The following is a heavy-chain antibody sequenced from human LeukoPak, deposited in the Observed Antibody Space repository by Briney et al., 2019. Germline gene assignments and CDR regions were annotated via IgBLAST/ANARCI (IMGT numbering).Heavy chain of an antibody. V-gene: IGHV3-30*02. Sequence: GGSLGLSCAASGFTFSSYGMHWVRQAPGKGLEWVAFIRYDGSNKYYADSVKGRFTISRDNSKNTLYLQMNSLRAEDTAVYYCAKDRNYYDSSGYPNWFDPWGQGTLVTVSS. J-gene: IGHJ5*02. CDR1: GFTFSSYG. CDR2: IRYDGSNK. CDR3: AKDRNYYDSSGYPNWFDP. D-gene: IGHD3-22*01.